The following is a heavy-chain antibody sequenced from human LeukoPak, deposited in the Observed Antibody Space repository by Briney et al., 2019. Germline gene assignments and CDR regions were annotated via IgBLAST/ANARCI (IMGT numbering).Heavy chain of an antibody. CDR3: AGRGAMVTDFDY. CDR1: GYTFTGYY. Sequence: ASVKVSCKASGYTFTGYYMHWVRQAPGQGLEWMGWINPNSGGTNYAQKFQSWVTMTRDTSISTAYMELSRLRSDDTAVYYCAGRGAMVTDFDYWGQGTLVTVSS. CDR2: INPNSGGT. J-gene: IGHJ4*02. D-gene: IGHD5-18*01. V-gene: IGHV1-2*04.